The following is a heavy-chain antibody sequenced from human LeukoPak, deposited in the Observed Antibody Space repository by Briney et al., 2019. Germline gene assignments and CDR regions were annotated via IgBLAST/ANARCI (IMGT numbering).Heavy chain of an antibody. D-gene: IGHD5-12*01. CDR1: GFTFDDYG. J-gene: IGHJ4*02. V-gene: IGHV3-20*04. CDR2: INWNGGST. Sequence: RAGGSLRLSCAASGFTFDDYGMSWVRQAPGKGLEWVSSINWNGGSTGYADSVKGRFTISRDNAKNSLYLQMNSLRAEDTALYYCARVSDILVAAYFDYWGQGTLVTVSS. CDR3: ARVSDILVAAYFDY.